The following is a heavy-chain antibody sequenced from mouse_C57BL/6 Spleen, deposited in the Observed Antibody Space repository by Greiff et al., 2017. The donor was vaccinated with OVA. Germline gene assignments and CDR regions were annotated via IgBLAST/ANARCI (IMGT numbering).Heavy chain of an antibody. CDR2: IHPNSGST. D-gene: IGHD4-1*01. CDR1: GYTFTSYW. CDR3: ARGRTGSYYFDY. V-gene: IGHV1-64*01. Sequence: LQQPGAELVKPGASVKLSCKASGYTFTSYWMHWVKQRPGQGLEWIGMIHPNSGSTNYNEKFKSKATLTVDKSSSTAYMQLSSLTSEDSAVYCCARGRTGSYYFDYWGQGTTLTVSS. J-gene: IGHJ2*01.